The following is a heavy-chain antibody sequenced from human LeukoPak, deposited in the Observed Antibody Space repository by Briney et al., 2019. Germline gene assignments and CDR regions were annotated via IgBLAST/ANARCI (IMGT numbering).Heavy chain of an antibody. V-gene: IGHV3-23*01. CDR3: AKDAVLLWFGEFYYPDY. Sequence: PGGSLRLSCAASGFTFSGYAMSWVRQAPGKGLEWVSAISGSGGSTYYADSVKGRFTISSDNSKNTLYLQMNSLRAEDTAVYYCAKDAVLLWFGEFYYPDYWGQGTLVTVSS. CDR1: GFTFSGYA. J-gene: IGHJ4*02. D-gene: IGHD3-10*01. CDR2: ISGSGGST.